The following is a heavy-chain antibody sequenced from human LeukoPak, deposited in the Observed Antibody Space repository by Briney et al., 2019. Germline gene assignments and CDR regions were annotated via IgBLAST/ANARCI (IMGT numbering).Heavy chain of an antibody. CDR2: INAGNGNT. CDR3: ARDRSTGRDAFDI. J-gene: IGHJ3*02. Sequence: GASVKVSCKASGYTFTSYAMHWVRQAPGQRLEWMGWINAGNGNTKYSQKFQGRVTITRDTSASTAYMELSSLRSEDTAVYYCARDRSTGRDAFDIWGQGTMVTVSS. V-gene: IGHV1-3*01. D-gene: IGHD2-2*01. CDR1: GYTFTSYA.